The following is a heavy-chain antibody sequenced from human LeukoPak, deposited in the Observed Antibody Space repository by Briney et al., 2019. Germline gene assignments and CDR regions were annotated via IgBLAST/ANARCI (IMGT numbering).Heavy chain of an antibody. V-gene: IGHV3-7*03. J-gene: IGHJ4*02. CDR2: IKEDGSEK. CDR3: VKNSGWYRLDC. D-gene: IGHD6-13*01. CDR1: GFTFSSYA. Sequence: PGGSLRLSCAASGFTFSSYAMHWVRQAPGKGLEWVADIKEDGSEKYYVDSVKGRFTISRDNAKNSLFLQMDSLRSEDTAVYYCVKNSGWYRLDCWGQGTLVTVSS.